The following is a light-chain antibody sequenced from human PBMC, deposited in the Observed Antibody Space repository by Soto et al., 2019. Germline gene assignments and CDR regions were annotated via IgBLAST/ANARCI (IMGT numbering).Light chain of an antibody. CDR1: SSDVGGYNY. J-gene: IGLJ2*01. V-gene: IGLV2-14*01. Sequence: QSALTQPASVSGSPGQSITISCTGTSSDVGGYNYVSWYQQHPGKAPKLMIYEVNNRPSGVSNRFSGSKPGNTASLTISGLQAEDEADYYCSSYTSSSTVVFGGGTKLTVL. CDR3: SSYTSSSTVV. CDR2: EVN.